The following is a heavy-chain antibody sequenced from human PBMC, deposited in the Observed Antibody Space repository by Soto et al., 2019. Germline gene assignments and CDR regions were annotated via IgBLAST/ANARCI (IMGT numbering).Heavy chain of an antibody. CDR3: ARIGNPDASLYFDY. D-gene: IGHD2-2*01. CDR2: TYHTGST. J-gene: IGHJ4*02. V-gene: IGHV4-31*03. CDR1: GGSISVGVYY. Sequence: QVQLQESGPGLVKPSQTLSLTCTVSGGSISVGVYYWNWIRQLPGKGPEWIGYTYHTGSTYYNPSLESRFTISVDPSKNQCSLRLSSVTAADTAVYYCARIGNPDASLYFDYWGQGTLVTVSS.